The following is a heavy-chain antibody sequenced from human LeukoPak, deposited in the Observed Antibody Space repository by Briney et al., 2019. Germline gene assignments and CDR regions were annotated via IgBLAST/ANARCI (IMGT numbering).Heavy chain of an antibody. D-gene: IGHD6-19*01. V-gene: IGHV4-38-2*02. CDR2: IDHSGST. CDR3: ARDSALAQAVMFDY. Sequence: PSETLSLTCTVSGYSISSGYYWGWIRQPSGNGLEWTGSIDHSGSTYYNPSLKSRITISVDTSRNQVSLRLSSVTAADTAVYYCARDSALAQAVMFDYWGQGTLVTVSS. J-gene: IGHJ4*02. CDR1: GYSISSGYY.